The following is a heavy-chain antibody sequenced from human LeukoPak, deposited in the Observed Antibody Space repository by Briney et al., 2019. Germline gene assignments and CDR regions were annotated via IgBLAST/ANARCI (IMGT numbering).Heavy chain of an antibody. J-gene: IGHJ5*02. Sequence: SETLSLTCTVSGGSISSSSYYWGWSRQPPGKGLEWIGSIYYSGSTYYNPSLKSRVTISVDTSKNQFSLKLSSVTAADTAVYYCASYNGDYLDWFDPWGQGTLVTVSS. CDR1: GGSISSSSYY. V-gene: IGHV4-39*01. D-gene: IGHD4-17*01. CDR2: IYYSGST. CDR3: ASYNGDYLDWFDP.